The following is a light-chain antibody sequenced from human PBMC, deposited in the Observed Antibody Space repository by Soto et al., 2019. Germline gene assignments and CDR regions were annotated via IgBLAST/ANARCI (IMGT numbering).Light chain of an antibody. CDR2: ATS. J-gene: IGKJ4*01. V-gene: IGKV1-39*01. CDR1: QSINSY. CDR3: QQSHRNVTRT. Sequence: DTQMTQSPSSLSESVGGRDTINSRTSQSINSYLNWYQQKAGKAPRLXXCATSTLQSGVPSRFSGDGVGTHFTLTISSLQPEDYATYYYQQSHRNVTRTFGEGTKVEIK.